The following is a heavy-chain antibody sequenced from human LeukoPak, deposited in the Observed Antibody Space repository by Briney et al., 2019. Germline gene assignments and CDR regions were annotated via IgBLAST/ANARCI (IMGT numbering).Heavy chain of an antibody. J-gene: IGHJ4*02. CDR1: GYTFTSYD. V-gene: IGHV1-8*03. D-gene: IGHD6-13*01. CDR3: AXXLRRYSSSWPTGY. Sequence: GASVKVSCKASGYTFTSYDINWVRQATGQGLEWMGWMNPNSGNTGYAQRFQGRVTITRNTSISTAYMELSSLRSEDTAVYYCAXXLRRYSSSWPTGYWGQGTLVTVSS. CDR2: MNPNSGNT.